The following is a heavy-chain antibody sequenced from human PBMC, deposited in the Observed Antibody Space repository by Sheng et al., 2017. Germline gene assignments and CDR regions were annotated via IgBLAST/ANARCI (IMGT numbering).Heavy chain of an antibody. Sequence: TASGFTFSSYAMSWVRQAPGKGLEWVSAISGSGGSTYYADSVKGRFTISRDNSKNTLYLQMNSLRAEDTAVYYCAKDKRLPTVAAAGTGYFDLWGRGTLVTVSS. V-gene: IGHV3-23*01. CDR1: GFTFSSYA. CDR3: AKDKRLPTVAAAGTGYFDL. J-gene: IGHJ2*01. D-gene: IGHD6-13*01. CDR2: ISGSGGST.